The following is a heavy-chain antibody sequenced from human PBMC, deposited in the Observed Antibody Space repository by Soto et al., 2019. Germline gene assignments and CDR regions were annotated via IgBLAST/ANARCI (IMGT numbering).Heavy chain of an antibody. CDR2: IRSDGSNI. V-gene: IGHV3-7*01. CDR1: GFTFRDYW. J-gene: IGHJ6*02. Sequence: RLSCAASGFTFRDYWMSWVRQAPGKGLEWVSYIRSDGSNIYYVDSVKGRFTISRDNAKNSLYLQMNSLRAEDTAVYYCARNYGMDVWGQGTTVTVSS. CDR3: ARNYGMDV.